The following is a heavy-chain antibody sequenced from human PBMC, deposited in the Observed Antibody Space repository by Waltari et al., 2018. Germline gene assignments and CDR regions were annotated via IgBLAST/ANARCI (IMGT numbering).Heavy chain of an antibody. Sequence: QVQLVQSGAEVKKPGASVKVSCKVSGYTLTELSMHWVRQAPGKGLEWMGGFEPEEGETIYAKKFQGRVTMTEDTSTDTAYMELSSLRSEDTAVYYCATATGWQWLANWFDPWGQGTLVTVSS. D-gene: IGHD6-19*01. CDR2: FEPEEGET. CDR1: GYTLTELS. CDR3: ATATGWQWLANWFDP. J-gene: IGHJ5*02. V-gene: IGHV1-24*01.